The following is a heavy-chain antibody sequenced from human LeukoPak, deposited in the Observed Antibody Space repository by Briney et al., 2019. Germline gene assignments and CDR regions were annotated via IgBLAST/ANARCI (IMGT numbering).Heavy chain of an antibody. CDR1: GFTFSSYD. J-gene: IGHJ2*01. V-gene: IGHV3-13*01. D-gene: IGHD6-13*01. CDR3: ARAGYSSSWYSRYFDL. CDR2: IGTAGET. Sequence: PGGSLRLSCAASGFTFSSYDMHWVRQATGKGLEWVSGIGTAGETYYPGSVKGRFTISRENAKNSLYLQMNSLRAGDTAMYYCARAGYSSSWYSRYFDLWGRGTLVTVSS.